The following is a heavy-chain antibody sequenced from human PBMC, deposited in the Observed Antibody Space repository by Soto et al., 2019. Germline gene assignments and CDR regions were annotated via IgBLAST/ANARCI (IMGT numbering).Heavy chain of an antibody. CDR2: IIPIFGTA. V-gene: IGHV1-69*06. CDR3: ARECGGDCYLNWFDP. CDR1: GGTFSSYA. D-gene: IGHD2-21*02. J-gene: IGHJ5*02. Sequence: ASVNVSCKASGGTFSSYAISWVRQAPGQGLEWMGGIIPIFGTANYAQKFQGRVTITADKSTSTAYMELSSLRSEDTAVYYCARECGGDCYLNWFDPWGQGTLVTVSS.